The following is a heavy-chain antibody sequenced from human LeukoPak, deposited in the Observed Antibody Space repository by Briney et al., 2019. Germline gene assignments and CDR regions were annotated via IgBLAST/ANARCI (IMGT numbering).Heavy chain of an antibody. Sequence: GASVKVSCKASGYTFTSYGISWVRQAPGQGLEWMGWISAYNGNTNYAQKLQGGVTMTTDTSTSTAYMELRSLGSDDTAVYYCARLVVVTAMPSYAFDIWGQGTMVTVSS. CDR2: ISAYNGNT. CDR3: ARLVVVTAMPSYAFDI. J-gene: IGHJ3*02. CDR1: GYTFTSYG. D-gene: IGHD2-21*02. V-gene: IGHV1-18*01.